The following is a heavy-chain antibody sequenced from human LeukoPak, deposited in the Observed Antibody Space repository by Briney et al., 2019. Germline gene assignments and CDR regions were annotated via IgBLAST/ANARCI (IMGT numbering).Heavy chain of an antibody. Sequence: SETLSLTCTVSGGSISSYYWSWIRQPPGKGLEWIGYIYYSGSTNYNPSLKSRVTISVDTSKNQFSLKLSSVTAADTAVYYCARGRTGSGWYLTSNPGPDWFDPWGQGTLVTVSS. J-gene: IGHJ5*02. V-gene: IGHV4-59*01. CDR1: GGSISSYY. CDR3: ARGRTGSGWYLTSNPGPDWFDP. D-gene: IGHD6-19*01. CDR2: IYYSGST.